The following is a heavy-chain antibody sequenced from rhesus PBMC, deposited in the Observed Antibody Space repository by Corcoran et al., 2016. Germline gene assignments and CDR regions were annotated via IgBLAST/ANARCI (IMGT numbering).Heavy chain of an antibody. J-gene: IGHJ6*01. CDR1: GYLFTDYY. Sequence: QVQLVQSGAEIKQPGASVKLSCKASGYLFTDYYIHWVRQAPGQALELIGLISPYNGKKGYAQTFQDRVTITADTSTSTGYMELSSLRSEDTAVYYCTRESLATGGVYGLDSWGQGVVVTVSA. CDR2: ISPYNGKK. CDR3: TRESLATGGVYGLDS. D-gene: IGHD3-22*01. V-gene: IGHV1-1*01.